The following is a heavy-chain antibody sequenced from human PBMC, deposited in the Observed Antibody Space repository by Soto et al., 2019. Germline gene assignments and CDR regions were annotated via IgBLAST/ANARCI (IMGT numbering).Heavy chain of an antibody. CDR1: GFTFSSYA. CDR2: ISHDGNNT. Sequence: PGGSLRLSCAASGFTFSSYAMYWVRQAPGKGLEWMAFISHDGNNTYYADSVKGRFSISRDNSKNTLYLQMNSLRTDDTAVFYCARPRYYDDSNTYSDGQTADCWGLGSLVTVSS. CDR3: ARPRYYDDSNTYSDGQTADC. V-gene: IGHV3-30-3*01. D-gene: IGHD3-22*01. J-gene: IGHJ4*02.